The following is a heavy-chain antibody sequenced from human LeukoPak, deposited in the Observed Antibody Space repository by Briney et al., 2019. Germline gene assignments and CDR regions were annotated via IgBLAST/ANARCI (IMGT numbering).Heavy chain of an antibody. Sequence: SVKVSCKASGGTFSSYAISWVRQAPGQGLEWMGRIIPIFGTANYAQKFQGRVTITTDESTSTAYMELSSLRSEDTAVYYCAMCSSRWYERPPFDPLAQGRIVTVPS. CDR3: AMCSSRWYERPPFDP. V-gene: IGHV1-69*05. CDR1: GGTFSSYA. D-gene: IGHD6-13*01. J-gene: IGHJ5*02. CDR2: IIPIFGTA.